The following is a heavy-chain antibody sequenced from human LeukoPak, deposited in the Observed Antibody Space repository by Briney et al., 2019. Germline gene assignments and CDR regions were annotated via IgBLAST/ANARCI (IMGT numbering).Heavy chain of an antibody. CDR3: ARGFTTYDFWSGYYLPGAPPDYYYYGMDV. V-gene: IGHV1-2*04. CDR2: INPNSGGT. Sequence: ASVNVSCKASGYTFTGYYMHWVRQAPGQGLEWMGWINPNSGGTNYAQKFQGWVTMTRDTSISTAYMELSRLRSDDTAVYYCARGFTTYDFWSGYYLPGAPPDYYYYGMDVWGQGTTVTVSS. D-gene: IGHD3-3*01. J-gene: IGHJ6*02. CDR1: GYTFTGYY.